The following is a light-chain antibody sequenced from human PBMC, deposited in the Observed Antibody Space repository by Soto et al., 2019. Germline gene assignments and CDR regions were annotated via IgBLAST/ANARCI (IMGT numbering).Light chain of an antibody. V-gene: IGLV2-23*01. J-gene: IGLJ3*02. CDR1: SSAVGSYNL. CDR3: CSYAGSSTWV. Sequence: SVLTQPASVSGSPGQSITISCTGTSSAVGSYNLVSWYQQHPGKAPKLMIYEGSKRPSGVSNRFSGSKSGNTASLTISGLQAEDEADYYCCSYAGSSTWVFGGGTKLTVL. CDR2: EGS.